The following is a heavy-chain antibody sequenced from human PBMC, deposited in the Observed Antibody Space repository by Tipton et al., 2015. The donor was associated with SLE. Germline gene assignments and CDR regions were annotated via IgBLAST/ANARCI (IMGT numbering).Heavy chain of an antibody. CDR1: GDSITRSY. CDR2: FFYRGSS. J-gene: IGHJ3*01. D-gene: IGHD7-27*01. Sequence: TLSLTCTVSGDSITRSYWSWIRQPPGKGLEWIGYFFYRGSSSYNPSLKSRVTISIDAAKSQFSLQLSSVTAADTAVYYCSSLTGDSRFDAFDSWGQGTLVTVSS. V-gene: IGHV4-59*01. CDR3: SSLTGDSRFDAFDS.